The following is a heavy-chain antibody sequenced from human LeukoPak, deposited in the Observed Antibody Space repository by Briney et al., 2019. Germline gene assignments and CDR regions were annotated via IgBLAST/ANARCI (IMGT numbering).Heavy chain of an antibody. CDR2: IDTNTGTP. J-gene: IGHJ6*02. CDR1: GYIFTYFA. D-gene: IGHD2/OR15-2a*01. V-gene: IGHV7-4-1*02. CDR3: ARMFNHNSNYGMDA. Sequence: ASVKVPCKPSGYIFTYFAVNWVRQAPGQGLEWVGWIDTNTGTPTYAQGLTGRFVLSLDTSVSTAYLQISSLKPEDTAIYYCARMFNHNSNYGMDAWGQGTTVTVSS.